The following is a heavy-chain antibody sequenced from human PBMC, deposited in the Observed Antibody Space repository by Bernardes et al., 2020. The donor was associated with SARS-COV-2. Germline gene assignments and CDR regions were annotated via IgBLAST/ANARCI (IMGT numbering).Heavy chain of an antibody. V-gene: IGHV1-2*02. CDR2: INPYSADT. Sequence: ASVKVSCKASGYFFSGNHMHWVRQAPGQGLDWVGYINPYSADTGYAQTFQGRVTLTSDTSISTAYMEVTSLKSDDTAVYYCAREDWHYDYWGQGTLVTVSS. CDR3: AREDWHYDY. CDR1: GYFFSGNH. J-gene: IGHJ4*02. D-gene: IGHD1-7*01.